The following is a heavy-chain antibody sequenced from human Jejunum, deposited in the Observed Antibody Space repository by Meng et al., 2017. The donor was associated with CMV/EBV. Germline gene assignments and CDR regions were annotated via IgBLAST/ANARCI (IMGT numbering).Heavy chain of an antibody. V-gene: IGHV4-30-4*08. Sequence: CYSITNNLYYWNWIRQTPGKGLEWIGYIYDSGATHYTPSLKGRVTMSVDTSKNQFSLNLKSVTAADTAIYYCVGNYDVHLNWFDPWGRGTLVTVSS. CDR1: CYSITNNLYY. CDR2: IYDSGAT. CDR3: VGNYDVHLNWFDP. D-gene: IGHD3-10*02. J-gene: IGHJ5*02.